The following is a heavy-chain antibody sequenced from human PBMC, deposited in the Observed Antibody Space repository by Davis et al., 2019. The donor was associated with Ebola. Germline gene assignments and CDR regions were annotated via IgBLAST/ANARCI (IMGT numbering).Heavy chain of an antibody. CDR2: INPSGGST. CDR1: GGTFSSYA. V-gene: IGHV1-46*01. J-gene: IGHJ6*03. CDR3: ARAPGVIAIVSLFEHYYMDV. D-gene: IGHD2-21*01. Sequence: ASVKVSCKASGGTFSSYAISWVRQAPGQGLEWMGIINPSGGSTSYAQKFQGRVTMTRDTSASTAYMELSSLRSEDTAVYYCARAPGVIAIVSLFEHYYMDVWGKGTTVTVSS.